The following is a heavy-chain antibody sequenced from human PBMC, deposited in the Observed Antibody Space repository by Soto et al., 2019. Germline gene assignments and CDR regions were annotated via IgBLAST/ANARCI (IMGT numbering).Heavy chain of an antibody. J-gene: IGHJ4*02. V-gene: IGHV6-1*01. D-gene: IGHD2-15*01. CDR1: GDSVSSNSAA. CDR2: TYYRSKWYN. Sequence: SQTLSLTCAISGDSVSSNSAAWNWIRQSPSRGLEWLGRTYYRSKWYNDYAVSVKSRITINPDTSKNQFSLQLNSVTPEDTAVYYCARESDVVVVAATWDGFYFDYWGQGTLVTVSS. CDR3: ARESDVVVVAATWDGFYFDY.